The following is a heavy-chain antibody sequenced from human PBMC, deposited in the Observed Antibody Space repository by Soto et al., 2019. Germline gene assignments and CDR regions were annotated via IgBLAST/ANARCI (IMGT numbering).Heavy chain of an antibody. D-gene: IGHD3-10*01. CDR1: GYTFTSYG. J-gene: IGHJ6*02. CDR2: ISAYNGNT. CDR3: ARVIFNYYGFGELLKVTRYYYGMDV. V-gene: IGHV1-18*01. Sequence: ASVKVSCKASGYTFTSYGISWVRQAPGQGLEWMGWISAYNGNTNYAQKLQGRVTMTTDTSTSTAYMELRSLRSDDTAVYYCARVIFNYYGFGELLKVTRYYYGMDVWGQGTTVTVSS.